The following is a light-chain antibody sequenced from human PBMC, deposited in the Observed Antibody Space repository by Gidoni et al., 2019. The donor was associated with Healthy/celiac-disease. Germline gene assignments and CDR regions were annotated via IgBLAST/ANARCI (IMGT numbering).Light chain of an antibody. CDR2: AAS. V-gene: IGKV1-12*01. J-gene: IGKJ5*01. Sequence: SQLAQSPSSAAVSVGERVTITYRASQGILSWLAWYEQKPGKAPKLPIYAASSLQSGVPSRFIGSGSGTDFTLTIRSLQPADFATYYCQQANSFPITFGQGTRLEIK. CDR3: QQANSFPIT. CDR1: QGILSW.